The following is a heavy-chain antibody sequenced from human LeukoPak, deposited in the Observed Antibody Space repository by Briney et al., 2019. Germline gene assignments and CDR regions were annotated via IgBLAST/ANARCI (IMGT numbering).Heavy chain of an antibody. Sequence: SVKVSCKASGGTFSSYAISWVRQAPGQGLEWMGGIIPIFGTANYAQKFQGRVTITADKSTSTAYMELSSLRSEDTAVYYCARPREVYARPFDYWGQGTLVTVSS. V-gene: IGHV1-69*06. CDR3: ARPREVYARPFDY. J-gene: IGHJ4*02. CDR1: GGTFSSYA. D-gene: IGHD2-8*01. CDR2: IIPIFGTA.